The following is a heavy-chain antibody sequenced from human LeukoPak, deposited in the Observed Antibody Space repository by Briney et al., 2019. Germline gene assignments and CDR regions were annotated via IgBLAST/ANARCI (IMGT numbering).Heavy chain of an antibody. V-gene: IGHV3-23*01. CDR2: IYENGGTT. J-gene: IGHJ4*02. D-gene: IGHD2-21*01. Sequence: GGSLRLSCVGSGFTFRSHAMSWVRQAPEKGLEFVSGIYENGGTTYYADSVKGRFSISRDNSKNTLYLQMDSLRGEDTAVYYCAKDFRIGYSAHFDYWGQGALVTVAS. CDR3: AKDFRIGYSAHFDY. CDR1: GFTFRSHA.